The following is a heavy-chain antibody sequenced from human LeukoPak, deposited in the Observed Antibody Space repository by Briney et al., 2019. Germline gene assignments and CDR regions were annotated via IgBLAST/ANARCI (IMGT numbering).Heavy chain of an antibody. D-gene: IGHD4-17*01. Sequence: GGSLRLSCAASGFTFSSYSMNWVRQAPGKGLEWVSSISISSSYTYYADSVKGRFTISRDNAKNSLYLQMNSLRAEDTAVYYCASVTTSDAFDIWGQGTMVTVSS. V-gene: IGHV3-21*01. CDR1: GFTFSSYS. J-gene: IGHJ3*02. CDR3: ASVTTSDAFDI. CDR2: ISISSSYT.